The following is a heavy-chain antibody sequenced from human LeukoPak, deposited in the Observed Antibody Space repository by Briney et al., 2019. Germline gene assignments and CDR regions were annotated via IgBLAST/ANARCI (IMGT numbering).Heavy chain of an antibody. V-gene: IGHV1-69*13. CDR3: ARGQHYYASRIYVQGGFDQ. CDR1: GGIFTNYA. Sequence: SVKVSCKASGGIFTNYAIIWVRQAPGQGREWMGGTIPIFGTANYVQKFQGRVTITADESTSTAYIELSSLRSEDTAVYYCARGQHYYASRIYVQGGFDQWGQGTLVSVSS. CDR2: TIPIFGTA. J-gene: IGHJ4*02. D-gene: IGHD3-10*01.